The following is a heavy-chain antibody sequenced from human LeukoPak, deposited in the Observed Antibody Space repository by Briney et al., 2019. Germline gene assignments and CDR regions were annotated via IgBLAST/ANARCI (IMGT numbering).Heavy chain of an antibody. D-gene: IGHD2-2*02. CDR1: GGSFSGYY. V-gene: IGHV4-34*01. CDR2: INHSGST. CDR3: ARVGVPAAIRWFDP. J-gene: IGHJ5*02. Sequence: SETLSLTCAVYGGSFSGYYWSWIRQPPGKGQEWIGEINHSGSTNYNPSLKSRVTISVDTSKNQFSLKLSSVTAADTAVYYCARVGVPAAIRWFDPWGQGTLVTVSS.